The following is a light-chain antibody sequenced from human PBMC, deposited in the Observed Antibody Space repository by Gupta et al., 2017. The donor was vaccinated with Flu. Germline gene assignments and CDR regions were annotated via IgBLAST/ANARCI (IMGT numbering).Light chain of an antibody. CDR3: QQDTSPWT. CDR1: QSISSW. CDR2: KAS. V-gene: IGKV1-5*03. J-gene: IGKJ1*01. Sequence: FPSTLSASVGDRVTITCRASQSISSWLAWYQQKPGKAPKLLIYKASTLEGGVPSRFSGSASRTEFTLTSSSLQPDDFATYYCQQDTSPWTFGQGTKVQIK.